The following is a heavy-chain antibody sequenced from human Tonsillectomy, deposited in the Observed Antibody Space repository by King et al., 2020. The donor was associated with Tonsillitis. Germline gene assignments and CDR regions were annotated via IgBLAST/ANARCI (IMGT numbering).Heavy chain of an antibody. J-gene: IGHJ4*02. V-gene: IGHV1-46*03. Sequence: QLVQSGAEVKKPGASVKVSCTTSGYTFTSYYIHWVRQAPGPGLEWMGIINPNGDSTSYAQKFQGRVTMTRDTSTSTVYMELSSLRSEDTAVYYCARDTYESSGYYYFDYWGQGTLVTVSS. D-gene: IGHD3-22*01. CDR3: ARDTYESSGYYYFDY. CDR2: INPNGDST. CDR1: GYTFTSYY.